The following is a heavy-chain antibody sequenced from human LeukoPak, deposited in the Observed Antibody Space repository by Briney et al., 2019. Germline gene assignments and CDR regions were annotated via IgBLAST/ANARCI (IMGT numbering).Heavy chain of an antibody. J-gene: IGHJ1*01. CDR3: AKDEAWGRYKD. Sequence: ASVKVSCKASGYTFTGYYMHWVRQAPGQGLEWMGWINTNTGNPTYAQGFTGRFVFSSDTSVSTAYLQISSLKAEDTAVYYCAKDEAWGRYKDWGQGTLVTVSS. CDR2: INTNTGNP. CDR1: GYTFTGYY. D-gene: IGHD3-16*01. V-gene: IGHV7-4-1*02.